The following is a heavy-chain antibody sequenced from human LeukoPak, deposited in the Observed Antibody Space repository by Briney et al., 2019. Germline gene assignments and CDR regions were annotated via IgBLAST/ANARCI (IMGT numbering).Heavy chain of an antibody. CDR1: GDSVSRNSAA. CDR2: TYYRSKWFN. Sequence: SQTLSLTCAISGDSVSRNSAAWNWIRQSPSRGLEWLGRTYYRSKWFNDYAVSVKSRITINPDTSKNQFSLQLKSVTPEDTAVYYCARAFGAYCGGDCYYDWYLDPWGRGSLVTVSS. CDR3: ARAFGAYCGGDCYYDWYLDP. V-gene: IGHV6-1*01. D-gene: IGHD2-21*01. J-gene: IGHJ2*01.